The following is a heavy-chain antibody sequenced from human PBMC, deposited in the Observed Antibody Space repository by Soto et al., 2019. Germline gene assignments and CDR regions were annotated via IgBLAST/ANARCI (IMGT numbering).Heavy chain of an antibody. D-gene: IGHD4-4*01. J-gene: IGHJ4*02. CDR2: VSYGGTNK. CDR3: ARYPLEDGQYHFDY. V-gene: IGHV3-30*04. CDR1: GFTFSDYA. Sequence: QVQLVESGGGVVQPGRSRRLSCAASGFTFSDYAMHWVRQAPGKGLEWVAAVSYGGTNKHYADSVKGRFTISRDNSKNSLYLQMNSLTKEDTAVYYCARYPLEDGQYHFDYWGQGTLVTVSS.